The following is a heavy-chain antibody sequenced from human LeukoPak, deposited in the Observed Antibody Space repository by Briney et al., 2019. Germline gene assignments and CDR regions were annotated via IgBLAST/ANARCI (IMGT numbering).Heavy chain of an antibody. J-gene: IGHJ4*02. CDR1: GFTFSSYS. CDR2: ISSSSSYI. CDR3: AKGASDIVVVTSIYYFDY. Sequence: GGSLRLSCAASGFTFSSYSMNWVRQAPGKGLEWVSSISSSSSYIYYADSVKGRFTISRDNAKNPLYLQMNSLRAEDTDVYYCAKGASDIVVVTSIYYFDYWGQGTLVTVSS. V-gene: IGHV3-21*01. D-gene: IGHD2-2*01.